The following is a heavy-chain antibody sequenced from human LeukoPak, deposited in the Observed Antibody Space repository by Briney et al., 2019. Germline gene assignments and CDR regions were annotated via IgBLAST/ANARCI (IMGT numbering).Heavy chain of an antibody. CDR1: GGSFSGYY. J-gene: IGHJ4*02. D-gene: IGHD3-3*01. CDR2: INHSGST. CDR3: ARGPPVRFLEWLLLHFDY. V-gene: IGHV4-34*01. Sequence: ETLSLTCAVYGGSFSGYYWSWIRQPPGKGLEWIGEINHSGSTNYNPSLKSRVTISVDTSKNQFSLKLSSVTAADTAVYYCARGPPVRFLEWLLLHFDYWGQGTLVTVSS.